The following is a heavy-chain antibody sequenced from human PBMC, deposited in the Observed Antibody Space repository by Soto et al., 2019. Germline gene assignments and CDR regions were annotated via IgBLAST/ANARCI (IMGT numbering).Heavy chain of an antibody. CDR3: ARDLQDLSGSYYYYYYGMDV. V-gene: IGHV1-2*02. D-gene: IGHD1-26*01. J-gene: IGHJ6*02. CDR1: GYTFTGYY. Sequence: GASVKVSCKAYGYTFTGYYMHWVRQAPGQGLEWMGWINPNSGGTNYAQKFQGRVTMTRDTSISTAYMELSRLRSDDTAVYYCARDLQDLSGSYYYYYYGMDVWGQGTTVTVSS. CDR2: INPNSGGT.